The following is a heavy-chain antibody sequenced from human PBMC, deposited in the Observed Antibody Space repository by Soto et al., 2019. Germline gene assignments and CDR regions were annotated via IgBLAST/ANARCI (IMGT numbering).Heavy chain of an antibody. Sequence: PGGSLRLSCAASGFTFSSYGMHWVRQAPGKGLEWVAVIWYDGSNKYYADSVKGRFTISRDNSKNTLYLQMNSLRAEDTAVYYCARAVVYGVYGMDVWGQGTTVTVSS. D-gene: IGHD4-17*01. CDR2: IWYDGSNK. J-gene: IGHJ6*02. CDR3: ARAVVYGVYGMDV. V-gene: IGHV3-33*01. CDR1: GFTFSSYG.